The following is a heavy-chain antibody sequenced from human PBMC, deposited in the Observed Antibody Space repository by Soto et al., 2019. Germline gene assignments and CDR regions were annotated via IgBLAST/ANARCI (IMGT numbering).Heavy chain of an antibody. CDR1: GGTFGSHG. V-gene: IGHV1-69*13. Sequence: SVKVSCKASGGTFGSHGVAWVRQAPGQGLEWMGGFIAMLGTPTYAKKVQGRATITADESLTSSYLELRSLRSEDTAVYFCARGAMAKFDYLGQGTVVTVSS. J-gene: IGHJ4*02. CDR2: FIAMLGTP. CDR3: ARGAMAKFDY.